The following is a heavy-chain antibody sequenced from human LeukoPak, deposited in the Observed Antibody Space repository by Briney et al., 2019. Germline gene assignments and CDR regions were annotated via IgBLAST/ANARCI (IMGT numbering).Heavy chain of an antibody. CDR3: AKDFRIGYSAHFDY. CDR2: IYENGGTT. J-gene: IGHJ4*02. D-gene: IGHD2-21*01. V-gene: IGHV3-23*01. CDR1: GFTFRSHA. Sequence: GGSLRLSCVGSGFTFRSHAMSWVRQAPEKGLEFVSGIYENGGTTYYADSVKGRFSISRDNSKNTLYLQMGSLRGEDTAVYYCAKDFRIGYSAHFDYWGQGALVTVSS.